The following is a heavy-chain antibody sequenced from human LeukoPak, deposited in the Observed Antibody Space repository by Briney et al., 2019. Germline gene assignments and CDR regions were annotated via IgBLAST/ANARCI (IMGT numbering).Heavy chain of an antibody. D-gene: IGHD3-10*01. CDR1: GFTFSSYW. V-gene: IGHV3-74*01. CDR2: INTDGSST. J-gene: IGHJ4*02. Sequence: GGSLRLSCAASGFTFSSYWMHWVRQAPGKGLVWVSRINTDGSSTNYADSVKGRFTISRDNAKNTLYLQMNSLRAEDTAVYYCAKRGPGSPQSGKYYFDYWGQGTLVTVSS. CDR3: AKRGPGSPQSGKYYFDY.